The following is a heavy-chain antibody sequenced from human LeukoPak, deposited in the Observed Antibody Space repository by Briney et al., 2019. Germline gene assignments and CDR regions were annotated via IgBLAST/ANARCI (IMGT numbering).Heavy chain of an antibody. CDR2: IRGSGGTT. D-gene: IGHD2-2*01. Sequence: PGGSLRLSCAASGFPFSNNVMTWVRQAPGKGLDWLAAIRGSGGTTYYADSVKGRFTISRDNSKNMPYLQMNSLTAEATAVYYCWRTFTYATTWYGLCDYWGQGALVTVSS. J-gene: IGHJ4*02. CDR3: WRTFTYATTWYGLCDY. CDR1: GFPFSNNV. V-gene: IGHV3-23*01.